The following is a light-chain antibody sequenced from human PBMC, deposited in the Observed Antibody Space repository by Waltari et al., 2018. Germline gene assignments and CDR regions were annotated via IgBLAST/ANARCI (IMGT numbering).Light chain of an antibody. CDR1: QTVFYSSNKKDH. Sequence: DIVMTQSPDSLAVSLGERATINCKSSQTVFYSSNKKDHLAWYQHQPGQPARLLFYWASTRESGVPDRFSGSGSGTDFTLPISSLQAEDVAVYYCQQYYSTPQTFGQGTKVEIK. CDR3: QQYYSTPQT. CDR2: WAS. V-gene: IGKV4-1*01. J-gene: IGKJ1*01.